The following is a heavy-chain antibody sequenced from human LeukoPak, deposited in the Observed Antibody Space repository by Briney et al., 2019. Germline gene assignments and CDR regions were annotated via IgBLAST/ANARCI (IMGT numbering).Heavy chain of an antibody. D-gene: IGHD3-3*01. CDR2: ISSSGSTI. J-gene: IGHJ4*02. CDR3: AKERLRFLGPSFDY. CDR1: GFTFSDYY. V-gene: IGHV3-11*04. Sequence: PGGSLRLSCAASGFTFSDYYMSWIRQAPGKGLEWVSYISSSGSTIYYADSVKGRFTISRDNSKNTLYLQMNSLRAEDTAVYYCAKERLRFLGPSFDYWGQGTLVTVSS.